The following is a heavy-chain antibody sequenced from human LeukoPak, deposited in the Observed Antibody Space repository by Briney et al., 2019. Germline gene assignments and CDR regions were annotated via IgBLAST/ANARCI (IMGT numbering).Heavy chain of an antibody. CDR2: INWNAGST. Sequence: GGSLRLSCAASGFNFDDYGMSWVRQAPGKGLEWVSGINWNAGSTGYAAPVKGRFTISRDSTKNSLYLQMNSLRAEDTALYYCGRGGSGSYGDYFASWGQGTLVTVSS. D-gene: IGHD3-10*01. CDR3: GRGGSGSYGDYFAS. V-gene: IGHV3-20*04. J-gene: IGHJ4*02. CDR1: GFNFDDYG.